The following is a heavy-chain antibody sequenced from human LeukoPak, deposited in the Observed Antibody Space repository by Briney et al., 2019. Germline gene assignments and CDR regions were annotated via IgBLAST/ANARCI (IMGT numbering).Heavy chain of an antibody. J-gene: IGHJ4*02. V-gene: IGHV4-59*08. CDR1: GGSISGSY. CDR2: IYYSGST. CDR3: ARHNRDSSEAYYFDY. Sequence: KPSETLSLTCTVSGGSISGSYWSWIRQPPGKGLEWIGYIYYSGSTNYNPSLKSRVTISVDTSKNQFSLKLSSVTAADTAVYYCARHNRDSSEAYYFDYWGQGTLVTVSS. D-gene: IGHD3-22*01.